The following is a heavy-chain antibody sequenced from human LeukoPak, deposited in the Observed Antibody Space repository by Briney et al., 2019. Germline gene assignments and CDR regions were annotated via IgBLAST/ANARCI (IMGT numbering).Heavy chain of an antibody. Sequence: PSETLSLTCTVSGGSITSDGYSWSWFRQSPEKGLEWIGYIYHSGTSYHSPSLQGRVTISVDRSKNQFSLRLSSVTAADTALYYCAGTKGGGDSVDHWGQGTLVTVSS. CDR1: GGSITSDGYS. CDR2: IYHSGTS. V-gene: IGHV4-30-2*06. CDR3: AGTKGGGDSVDH. D-gene: IGHD2-21*01. J-gene: IGHJ5*02.